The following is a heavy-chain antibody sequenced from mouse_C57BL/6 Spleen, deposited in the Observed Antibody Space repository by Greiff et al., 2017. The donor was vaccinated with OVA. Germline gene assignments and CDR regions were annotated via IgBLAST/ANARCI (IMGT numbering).Heavy chain of an antibody. V-gene: IGHV1-61*01. CDR1: GYTFTSYW. D-gene: IGHD1-1*01. Sequence: QVQLQQPGAELVRPGSSVKLSCKASGYTFTSYWMDWVKQRPGQGLEWIGNIYPSDSETHYNQKFKDKATLTVDKSSSTAYMQLSSLTSEDSAVYYCARRACTVGYFDYWGQGTTLTVSS. CDR3: ARRACTVGYFDY. CDR2: IYPSDSET. J-gene: IGHJ2*01.